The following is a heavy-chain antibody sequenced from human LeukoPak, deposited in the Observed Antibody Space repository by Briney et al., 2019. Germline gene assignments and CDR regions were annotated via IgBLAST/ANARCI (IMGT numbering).Heavy chain of an antibody. CDR3: ARLSGNYRFDY. CDR2: ISSSYT. Sequence: GSLRLSCAASGCTFSDYYMSWIRQAPGKGLEWVSYISSSYTKYADSVKGRFTISRDNAKNSLYLQMNSLRAEDTAIYYCARLSGNYRFDYWGQGILVTVSS. CDR1: GCTFSDYY. V-gene: IGHV3-11*03. J-gene: IGHJ4*02. D-gene: IGHD1-26*01.